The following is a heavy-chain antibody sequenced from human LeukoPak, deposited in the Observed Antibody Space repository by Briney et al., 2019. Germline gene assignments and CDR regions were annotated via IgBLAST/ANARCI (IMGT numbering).Heavy chain of an antibody. Sequence: GSLRLSCAASGFTFSGYWMSWVRQTPEKGLEWVANIKQDGYEKYYVDSVKGRFTISRDNAKNSLYLQMNSLRADDTAVYYCARDKIVGPTTLDYWGQGTLDTVSS. D-gene: IGHD1-26*01. J-gene: IGHJ4*02. CDR3: ARDKIVGPTTLDY. CDR1: GFTFSGYW. V-gene: IGHV3-7*01. CDR2: IKQDGYEK.